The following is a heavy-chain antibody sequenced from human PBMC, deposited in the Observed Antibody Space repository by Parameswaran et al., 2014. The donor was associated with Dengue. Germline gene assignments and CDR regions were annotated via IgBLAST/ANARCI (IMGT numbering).Heavy chain of an antibody. CDR2: INHSGST. Sequence: RWIRQPPGKGLEWIGEINHSGSTNYNPSLKSRVTISVDTSKNQFSLKLSSVTAADTAVYYCARVQPDYGGRRFDPWGQGTLVTVSS. D-gene: IGHD4-17*01. CDR3: ARVQPDYGGRRFDP. J-gene: IGHJ5*02. V-gene: IGHV4-34*01.